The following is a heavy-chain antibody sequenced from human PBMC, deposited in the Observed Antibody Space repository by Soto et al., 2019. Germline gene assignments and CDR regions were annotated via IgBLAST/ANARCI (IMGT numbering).Heavy chain of an antibody. CDR3: ARDRKNMDYDNQSPDI. J-gene: IGHJ3*02. CDR1: GYTFTSYG. V-gene: IGHV1-18*01. Sequence: ASVKVSCKASGYTFTSYGISWVRQAPAQGLEWMGWISAYNGYTNYAQKLQGRVTMTTDTSTSTAYMELRSLRSDDTAVYYCARDRKNMDYDNQSPDIWGQGTMVPVS. CDR2: ISAYNGYT. D-gene: IGHD3-22*01.